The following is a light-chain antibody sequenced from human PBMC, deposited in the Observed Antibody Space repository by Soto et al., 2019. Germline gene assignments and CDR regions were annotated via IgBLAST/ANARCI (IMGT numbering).Light chain of an antibody. CDR3: SSYTSSSTLWV. CDR2: EVR. Sequence: QSALTQPASVSGSPGQSITISCTGTSSDVGGYNYVSWYQQHPGKAPKLMIYEVRNRPSGVSNRFSGSKSGNTASLTISGLQAEDEADYYCSSYTSSSTLWVFGGGTKVTVL. CDR1: SSDVGGYNY. V-gene: IGLV2-14*01. J-gene: IGLJ3*02.